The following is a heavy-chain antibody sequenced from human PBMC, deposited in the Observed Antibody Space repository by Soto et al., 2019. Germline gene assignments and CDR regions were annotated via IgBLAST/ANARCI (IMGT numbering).Heavy chain of an antibody. J-gene: IGHJ4*02. CDR1: GGSISSSSYY. CDR2: IYYSGST. Sequence: SETLSLTCTVSGGSISSSSYYWGWIRQPPGKGLEWIGSIYYSGSTYYNPSLKSRVTISVDTSKNQFSLKLSSVTAADTAVYYCAPGYYYILTGYYFPDYWGQGTLVTVSS. CDR3: APGYYYILTGYYFPDY. V-gene: IGHV4-39*01. D-gene: IGHD3-9*01.